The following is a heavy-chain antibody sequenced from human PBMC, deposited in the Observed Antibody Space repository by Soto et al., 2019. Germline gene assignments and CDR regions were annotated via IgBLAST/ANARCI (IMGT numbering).Heavy chain of an antibody. J-gene: IGHJ6*02. CDR2: IVPAFGTP. D-gene: IGHD3-3*01. Sequence: QVQLVQSGAEVKKPGSSVKVSCRASGGTFSNYAISWVRQAPGQGLEWMGGIVPAFGTPNYAQNLQGRITITADDSTITVYMDLSSLRSEDTAVYYCARGATIFGVAAYSYYEMEVWGQGTTVTVSS. CDR3: ARGATIFGVAAYSYYEMEV. CDR1: GGTFSNYA. V-gene: IGHV1-69*01.